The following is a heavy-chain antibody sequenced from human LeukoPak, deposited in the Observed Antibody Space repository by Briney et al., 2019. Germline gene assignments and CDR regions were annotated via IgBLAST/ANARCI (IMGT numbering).Heavy chain of an antibody. J-gene: IGHJ4*02. Sequence: ASVKVSCKASGYTFTTYAMNWVRQAPGQGLEWMGWIYTNTGNPTYTQGFTGRFVFSLDTSVSTTYLQISNLKAGDTAVYYCARGIPVYGSSWSYYFDYWGQGTLVTVSS. D-gene: IGHD6-13*01. CDR3: ARGIPVYGSSWSYYFDY. CDR2: IYTNTGNP. CDR1: GYTFTTYA. V-gene: IGHV7-4-1*02.